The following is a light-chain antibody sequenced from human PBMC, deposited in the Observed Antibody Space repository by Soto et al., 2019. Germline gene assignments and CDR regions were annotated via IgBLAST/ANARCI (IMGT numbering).Light chain of an antibody. Sequence: QSVLTQPPSVSEAPGQRVTISCSGSSSNIGNNAVNWYQQLPGKAPKLLIYYDDLLPSGVSDRFSGSKSGTSASLAISGLQSEDEADYYCAAWDDSLNDVVFGGGTKLTVL. CDR1: SSNIGNNA. V-gene: IGLV1-36*01. CDR2: YDD. CDR3: AAWDDSLNDVV. J-gene: IGLJ2*01.